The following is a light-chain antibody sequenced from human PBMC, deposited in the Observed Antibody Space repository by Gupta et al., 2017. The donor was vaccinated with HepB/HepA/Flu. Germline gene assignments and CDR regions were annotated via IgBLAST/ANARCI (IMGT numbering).Light chain of an antibody. V-gene: IGKV1-39*01. CDR1: QSIRDY. CDR3: QQSYRAPPFT. CDR2: SAS. J-gene: IGKJ3*01. Sequence: DIQLTQSPSSLSASVGDRVTITCRASQSIRDYLNWYQQKPGQAPKLLIYSASSVQSGVPSRFSGDGSGTDFTLTISGLQPEDLATYYCQQSYRAPPFTFGPGTKVEIK.